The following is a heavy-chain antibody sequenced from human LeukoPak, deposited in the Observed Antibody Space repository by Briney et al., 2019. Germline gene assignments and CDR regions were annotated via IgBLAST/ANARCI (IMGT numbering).Heavy chain of an antibody. CDR3: ASGPDFWSGYAAGDAFDI. D-gene: IGHD3-3*01. J-gene: IGHJ3*02. V-gene: IGHV1-69*04. CDR2: IIPIFGIA. CDR1: GGTFSSYA. Sequence: SVKVSCEASGGTFSSYAISWVRQAPGQGLEWMGRIIPIFGIANYAQKFQGRVTITADKSTCTAYMELSSLRSEDTAVYYCASGPDFWSGYAAGDAFDIWGQGTMVTVSS.